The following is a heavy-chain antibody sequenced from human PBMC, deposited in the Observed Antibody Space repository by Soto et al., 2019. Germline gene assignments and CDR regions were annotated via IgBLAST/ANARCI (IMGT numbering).Heavy chain of an antibody. CDR2: INPNSGGT. J-gene: IGHJ6*02. D-gene: IGHD3-22*01. V-gene: IGHV1-2*04. CDR3: ARGGQYYDSSGYLSTDYGMDV. Sequence: ASVEVSCKASGYTFTGYYMHCARQAPGPGLEWMGWINPNSGGTNYAQKFQGWVTMTRDTSISTAYMELSRLRSDDTAVYYCARGGQYYDSSGYLSTDYGMDVWGQGTTVTVSS. CDR1: GYTFTGYY.